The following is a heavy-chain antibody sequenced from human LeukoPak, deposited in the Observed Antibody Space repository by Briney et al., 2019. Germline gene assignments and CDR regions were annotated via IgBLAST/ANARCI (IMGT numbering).Heavy chain of an antibody. J-gene: IGHJ4*02. CDR2: ISSTNSYI. Sequence: GGSLRLSCAASGFTFNSYSMNWVRQAPGKGLGWVSSISSTNSYIYYADSVKGRFTISRDNAKNSLYLQMNSLRAEDTAVYYCARVRYDSSGNDYWGQGTLVTVSS. CDR3: ARVRYDSSGNDY. V-gene: IGHV3-21*01. CDR1: GFTFNSYS. D-gene: IGHD3-22*01.